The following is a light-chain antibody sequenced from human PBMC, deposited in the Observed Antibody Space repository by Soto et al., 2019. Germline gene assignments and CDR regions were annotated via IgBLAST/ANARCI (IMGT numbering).Light chain of an antibody. CDR3: QQYMSSVT. CDR1: QSVDTTF. CDR2: GAS. Sequence: EIVLTQSPGSLSLSPGQRATLYCRASQSVDTTFFAWYQKKPGQAPRLLIYGASKRATGIPDRVSGSGSGTDFTLIISRLEPEDFAVYYCQQYMSSVTFGQGTKVEIK. J-gene: IGKJ1*01. V-gene: IGKV3-20*01.